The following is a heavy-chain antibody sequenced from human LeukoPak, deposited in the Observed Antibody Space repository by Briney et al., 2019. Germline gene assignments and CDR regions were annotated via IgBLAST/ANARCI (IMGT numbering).Heavy chain of an antibody. J-gene: IGHJ4*02. D-gene: IGHD2-8*02. CDR3: ARDNTHWSFDF. CDR1: RYTFVFYY. CDR2: INLRDGII. Sequence: ASVTVFYTVSRYTFVFYYLPCVRPAPGQGLEWMGIINLRDGIITYAQKFQDRVTVTGDTSTSTFYMELSSLKFEDTAMYYCARDNTHWSFDFSGQGTLFTVSS. V-gene: IGHV1-46*01.